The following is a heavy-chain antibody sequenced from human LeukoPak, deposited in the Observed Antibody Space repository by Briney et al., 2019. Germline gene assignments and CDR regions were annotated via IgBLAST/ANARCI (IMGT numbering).Heavy chain of an antibody. Sequence: SETLSLTCTVSGGSISSYYWSWLRQPAGKGLEWLGRIYTSGSTNYNPSLKSRVTMSVDTSKNQFSLKLSSVTAADTAVYYCARDGISGGIFWSGYHLDNDAFDIWGQGTMVTVSS. CDR2: IYTSGST. CDR3: ARDGISGGIFWSGYHLDNDAFDI. D-gene: IGHD3-3*01. CDR1: GGSISSYY. J-gene: IGHJ3*02. V-gene: IGHV4-4*07.